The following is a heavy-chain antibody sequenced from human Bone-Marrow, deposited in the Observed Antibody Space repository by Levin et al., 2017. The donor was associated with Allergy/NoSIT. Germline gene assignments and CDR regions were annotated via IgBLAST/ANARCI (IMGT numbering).Heavy chain of an antibody. D-gene: IGHD1-20*01. CDR2: INWNGGST. Sequence: ETLSLTCAASGFTFDDYGMSWVRQAPGKGLEWVSGINWNGGSTGYADSVKGRFTISRDNAKNSLYLQMNSLRAEDTALYHCARRYNWNYFDYWGQGTLVTVSS. V-gene: IGHV3-20*01. J-gene: IGHJ4*02. CDR3: ARRYNWNYFDY. CDR1: GFTFDDYG.